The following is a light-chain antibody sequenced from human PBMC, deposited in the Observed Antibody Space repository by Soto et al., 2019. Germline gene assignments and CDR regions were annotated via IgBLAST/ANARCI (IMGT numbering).Light chain of an antibody. CDR3: QSYDSSLSGYV. CDR1: SSNIGAGYD. J-gene: IGLJ1*01. Sequence: QSLLTKPPSVYRVPGRVVAISSNRSSSNIGAGYDVHWYQQLPGTAPKLLIYGNSNRPSGVPDRFSGSKSGTSASLAITGLQAEDEADYYCQSYDSSLSGYVFGTGTKVTVL. V-gene: IGLV1-40*01. CDR2: GNS.